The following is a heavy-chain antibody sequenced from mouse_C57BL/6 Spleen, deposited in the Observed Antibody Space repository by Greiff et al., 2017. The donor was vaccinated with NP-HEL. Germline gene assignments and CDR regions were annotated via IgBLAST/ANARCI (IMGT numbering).Heavy chain of an antibody. J-gene: IGHJ4*01. CDR2: IWSDGST. D-gene: IGHD2-3*01. CDR1: GFSLTSYG. V-gene: IGHV2-6*03. CDR3: ARSYDGYYVDYAMDY. Sequence: VQVVESGPGLVAPSQSLSITCTVSGFSLTSYGVHWVRQPPGKGLEWLVVIWSDGSTTYNSALKSRLSISKDNSKSQVFLKMNSLQTDDTAMYYCARSYDGYYVDYAMDYWGQGTSVTVSS.